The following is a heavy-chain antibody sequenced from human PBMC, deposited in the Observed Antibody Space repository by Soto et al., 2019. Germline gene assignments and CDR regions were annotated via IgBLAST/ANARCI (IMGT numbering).Heavy chain of an antibody. CDR1: GGTFSSYA. CDR3: ARGGILGATTTFDAFDI. D-gene: IGHD1-26*01. V-gene: IGHV1-69*13. CDR2: IIPIFGTA. J-gene: IGHJ3*02. Sequence: GDSVKVSCKASGGTFSSYAISWVRQAPGQGLEWMGGIIPIFGTANYAQKFQGRVTITADESTSTAYMELSSLRSEDTAVYYCARGGILGATTTFDAFDIWGQGTMVTVSS.